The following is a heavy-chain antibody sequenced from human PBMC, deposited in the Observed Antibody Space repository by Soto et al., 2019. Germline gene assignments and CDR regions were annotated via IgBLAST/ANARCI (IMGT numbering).Heavy chain of an antibody. V-gene: IGHV3-23*01. CDR1: GFTFSSYS. D-gene: IGHD1-7*01. CDR3: AKDSTKGTTNYYYGMDV. Sequence: GGSLRLSCAASGFTFSSYSMSWVRQAPGKGLEWVSAISGSGGSTYYADSVKGRFNISRDNYKNTLYLQMNSLRAEDTAVYYCAKDSTKGTTNYYYGMDVWGQGTTVTVSS. J-gene: IGHJ6*02. CDR2: ISGSGGST.